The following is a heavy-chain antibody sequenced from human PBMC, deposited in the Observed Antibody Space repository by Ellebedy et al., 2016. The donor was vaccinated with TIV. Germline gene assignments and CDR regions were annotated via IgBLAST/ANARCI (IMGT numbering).Heavy chain of an antibody. CDR2: MYYIGSR. CDR1: GGSIRNYY. J-gene: IGHJ4*02. CDR3: AASESADSDY. Sequence: MPSETLSLTCTVSGGSIRNYYCTWIRQPPGKGLEWIGHMYYIGSRNYNPSLKSRVTMSIDTSKNQSSLKMSSVTAADTAVYYCAASESADSDYWGPGTLVTVSS. D-gene: IGHD2-2*01. V-gene: IGHV4-59*01.